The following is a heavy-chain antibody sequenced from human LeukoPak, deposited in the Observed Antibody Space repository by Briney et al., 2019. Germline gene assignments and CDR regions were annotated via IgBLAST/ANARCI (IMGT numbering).Heavy chain of an antibody. V-gene: IGHV3-7*01. CDR2: RRPDGSEQ. CDR3: SGRDSSRSPCGY. J-gene: IGHJ4*02. Sequence: PGGSLRLSCAASGFPFSSFWMNWCRQTPGGGLEWLAKRRPDGSEQYYVDSVRGRFTISRDTAKNSVYLDMNNLRADDTGVYYCSGRDSSRSPCGYWGQGTLVSVSS. D-gene: IGHD2-2*01. CDR1: GFPFSSFW.